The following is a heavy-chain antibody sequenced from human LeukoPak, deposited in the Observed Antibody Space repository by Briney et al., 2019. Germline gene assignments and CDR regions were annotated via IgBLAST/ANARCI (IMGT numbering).Heavy chain of an antibody. J-gene: IGHJ4*02. CDR3: ARESHYYGSGSDY. D-gene: IGHD3-10*01. Sequence: GGSLRLSCAASGFTFSDYYMSWIRQAPGKGLEMVSYISCSRRTLNYADSVKGRFTISRDNAKNSLYLQMNSLRAEDTAVYYCARESHYYGSGSDYWGQGTLVTVSS. V-gene: IGHV3-11*04. CDR1: GFTFSDYY. CDR2: ISCSRRTL.